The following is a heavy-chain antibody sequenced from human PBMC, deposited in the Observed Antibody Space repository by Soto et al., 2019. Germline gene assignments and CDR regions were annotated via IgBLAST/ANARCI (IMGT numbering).Heavy chain of an antibody. V-gene: IGHV4-39*07. CDR3: ARGGRRSPGMDV. J-gene: IGHJ6*02. CDR1: GASISSSSYY. CDR2: IYYSGST. Sequence: SETLSLTCTVSGASISSSSYYWGWIRQPPGKGLEWIGSIYYSGSTYYNPSLKSRVTISVDTSKNQFSLKLSSVTAADTAVYYCARGGRRSPGMDVWGQGTTVTVSS.